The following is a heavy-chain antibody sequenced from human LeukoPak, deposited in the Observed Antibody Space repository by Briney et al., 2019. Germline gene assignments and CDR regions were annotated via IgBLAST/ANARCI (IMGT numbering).Heavy chain of an antibody. Sequence: GASVKASCKASGYTFTSYGISWVRQAPGQGLEWMGWISAYNGNTNYAQKFQGRVTMTRDTSISTAYMELSRLRSDDTAVYYCARDLSDSSVITMIDAFDIWGQGTMVTVSS. D-gene: IGHD3-22*01. CDR2: ISAYNGNT. CDR3: ARDLSDSSVITMIDAFDI. CDR1: GYTFTSYG. J-gene: IGHJ3*02. V-gene: IGHV1-18*01.